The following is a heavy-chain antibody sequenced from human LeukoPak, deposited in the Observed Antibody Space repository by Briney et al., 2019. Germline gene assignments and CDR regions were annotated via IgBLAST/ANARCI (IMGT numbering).Heavy chain of an antibody. Sequence: PGGSLRLSCAASGFTFSSNAMSWVRQAPGKGLKWVSAISGSGGSTYYADSVKGRFTISRDNSKNTLYLQMNSLRAEDTAVYYCAKCSCCYDSSGRAYFDYWGQGTLVTVSS. D-gene: IGHD3-22*01. CDR3: AKCSCCYDSSGRAYFDY. J-gene: IGHJ4*02. CDR2: ISGSGGST. V-gene: IGHV3-23*01. CDR1: GFTFSSNA.